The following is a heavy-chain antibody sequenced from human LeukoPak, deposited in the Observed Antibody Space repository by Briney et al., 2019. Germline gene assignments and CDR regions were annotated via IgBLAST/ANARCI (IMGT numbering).Heavy chain of an antibody. D-gene: IGHD3-22*01. V-gene: IGHV3-30*03. CDR1: GFTFSSYG. J-gene: IGHJ4*02. Sequence: GRSLRLSCAASGFTFSSYGMHWVRQAPGKGLEWVAVISYDGSNKYYADSVKGRFTISRDNSNNTLNLQMNSLRAEDTAVYYCARSLGPWGTVIPFDYWGQGTLVTVSS. CDR2: ISYDGSNK. CDR3: ARSLGPWGTVIPFDY.